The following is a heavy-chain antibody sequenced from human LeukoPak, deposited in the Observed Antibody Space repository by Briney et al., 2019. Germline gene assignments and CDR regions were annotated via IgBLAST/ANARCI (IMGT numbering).Heavy chain of an antibody. D-gene: IGHD5-18*01. J-gene: IGHJ4*02. CDR3: ARDLSGIAGYTYGRGIDY. CDR1: GFTFSSHW. CDR2: IKKDGSEK. Sequence: GGSLRLSCAASGFTFSSHWMSWVRQAPGKGLEWVANIKKDGSEKYYVYAVKGRLTISRDNAKTSLYLQMNSLRAEDTAVYYCARDLSGIAGYTYGRGIDYWGQGTLVTVSS. V-gene: IGHV3-7*01.